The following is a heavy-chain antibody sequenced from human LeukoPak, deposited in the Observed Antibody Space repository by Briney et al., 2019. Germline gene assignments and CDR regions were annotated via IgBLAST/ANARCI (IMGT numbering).Heavy chain of an antibody. Sequence: SETLSLTCAVYGGSFSGYYWSWIRQPPGKGLEWIGEINHSGSTNYNPSLKSRVTISVDTSKDQFSLKLSSVTAADTAVYYCARGTVGDSSGYPRFDYWGQGTLVTVSS. CDR3: ARGTVGDSSGYPRFDY. J-gene: IGHJ4*02. CDR1: GGSFSGYY. CDR2: INHSGST. V-gene: IGHV4-34*01. D-gene: IGHD3-22*01.